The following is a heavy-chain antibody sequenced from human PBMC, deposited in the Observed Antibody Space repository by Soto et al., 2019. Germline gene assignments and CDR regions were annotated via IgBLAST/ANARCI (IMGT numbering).Heavy chain of an antibody. V-gene: IGHV4-30-4*01. CDR3: ARDVQLWSLVPINYFHY. CDR2: IYYSGST. D-gene: IGHD5-18*01. J-gene: IGHJ4*02. CDR1: GGSISSGDYY. Sequence: QVQLQESGPGLVKPSQTLSLTCTVSGGSISSGDYYWSWIRQPPGKGLEWLGYIYYSGSTYYNPSLKNRVTISVDTSKNQFSLKLSSVTAADTAVYYCARDVQLWSLVPINYFHYWGQGTLVTVSS.